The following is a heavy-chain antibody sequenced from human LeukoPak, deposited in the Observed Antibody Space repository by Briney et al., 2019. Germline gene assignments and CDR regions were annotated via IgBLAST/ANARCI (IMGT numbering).Heavy chain of an antibody. CDR2: ISYDGSNK. CDR3: AELGITMIGGV. D-gene: IGHD3-10*02. CDR1: GFTFSSCG. Sequence: GGSLRLSCGASGFTFSSCGMHWVRQAPGKGLEWVAVISYDGSNKYYADSVKGRFTISRDNSKNTLYLQMNSLRAEDTAVYYCAELGITMIGGVWGKGTTVTISS. V-gene: IGHV3-30*18. J-gene: IGHJ6*04.